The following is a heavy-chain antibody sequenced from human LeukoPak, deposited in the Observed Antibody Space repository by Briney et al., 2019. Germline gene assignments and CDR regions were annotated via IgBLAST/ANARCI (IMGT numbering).Heavy chain of an antibody. J-gene: IGHJ4*02. CDR2: IIPIFGTA. CDR1: GGTFSSYA. Sequence: GASVKVSCKASGGTFSSYAISWVRQAPGHGLEWMGGIIPIFGTANYAQKFQGRVTITADESTSTAYMELSSLRSEDTAVYYCARDLGYYYDSSASTAFDYWGQGTLVTVSS. CDR3: ARDLGYYYDSSASTAFDY. D-gene: IGHD3-22*01. V-gene: IGHV1-69*13.